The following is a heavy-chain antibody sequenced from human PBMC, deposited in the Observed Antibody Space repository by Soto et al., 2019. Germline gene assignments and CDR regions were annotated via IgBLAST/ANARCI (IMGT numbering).Heavy chain of an antibody. Sequence: TLSLTCTVSGGSISSPNFYWSWIRQHPGKGLEWIGHIYYNGTTYYNPTLKSRVSISVDTSKNQFSLKLSSVTAADTAVYYCARRTKLGTAWYPDCWGQGTLVTVSS. CDR2: IYYNGTT. CDR3: ARRTKLGTAWYPDC. V-gene: IGHV4-31*03. D-gene: IGHD6-19*01. J-gene: IGHJ4*02. CDR1: GGSISSPNFY.